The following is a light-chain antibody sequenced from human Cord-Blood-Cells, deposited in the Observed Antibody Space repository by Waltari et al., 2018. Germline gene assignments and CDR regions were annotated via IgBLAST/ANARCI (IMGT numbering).Light chain of an antibody. V-gene: IGKV4-1*01. J-gene: IGKJ1*01. CDR1: QSVLYSSNNKNY. Sequence: DIVMTQSPDSLAVSLGERATINSKSTQSVLYSSNNKNYLAWYQQKPGQPPKLLIYWASTRESGVPDRFSGSGSGTDFTLTISSLQAEDVAVYYCQQYYSTLQTFGQGTKVEIK. CDR3: QQYYSTLQT. CDR2: WAS.